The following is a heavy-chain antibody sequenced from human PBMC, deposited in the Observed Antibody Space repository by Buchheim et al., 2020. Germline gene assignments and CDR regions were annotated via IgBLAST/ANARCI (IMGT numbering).Heavy chain of an antibody. CDR3: VKLWYNGNYDDF. D-gene: IGHD1-26*01. CDR2: IASGGTT. J-gene: IGHJ4*02. CDR1: GFTFSNYG. V-gene: IGHV3-23*01. Sequence: EVLLLESGGGLIQPGGSLRLSCAASGFTFSNYGMTWVRRAPGKGLQWVSAIASGGTTYYADSVKGRFTISRDNSKNTLYLQMNNLGAEDTAVYYCVKLWYNGNYDDFWGQGTL.